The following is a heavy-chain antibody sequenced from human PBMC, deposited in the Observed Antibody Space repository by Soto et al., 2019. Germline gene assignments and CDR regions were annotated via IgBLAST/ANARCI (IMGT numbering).Heavy chain of an antibody. D-gene: IGHD6-13*01. CDR2: VIPIFGPA. CDR3: ARDGAPWQQLADHHYGMDV. Sequence: QVQLVQSGAEVKKPGSSVKVSCKASGGTFSSYAINWVRQAPGQGLEWMGGVIPIFGPANYAQKFQGRVTISADESTSTVYMELSSLRSEDTAVYYCARDGAPWQQLADHHYGMDVWGQGTTVTVSS. CDR1: GGTFSSYA. V-gene: IGHV1-69*01. J-gene: IGHJ6*02.